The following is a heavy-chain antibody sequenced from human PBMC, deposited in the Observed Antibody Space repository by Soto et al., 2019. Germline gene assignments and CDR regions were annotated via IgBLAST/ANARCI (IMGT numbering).Heavy chain of an antibody. V-gene: IGHV4-59*01. CDR1: GGSISSYY. D-gene: IGHD6-19*01. CDR2: IYYSGST. CDR3: ARAPEQWLVPRYFDY. Sequence: SETLSLTCTVSGGSISSYYWSWIRQPPGKGLEWIGYIYYSGSTNYNPSLKSRVTISVDTSKNQFSLKLSSVTAADTAVYYCARAPEQWLVPRYFDYWGQGTLVTVSS. J-gene: IGHJ4*02.